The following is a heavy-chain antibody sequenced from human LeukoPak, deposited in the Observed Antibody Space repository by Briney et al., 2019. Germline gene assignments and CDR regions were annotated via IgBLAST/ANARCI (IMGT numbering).Heavy chain of an antibody. J-gene: IGHJ3*02. V-gene: IGHV3-33*03. CDR2: IWYDGRNK. Sequence: PGRSLRLSCAASGFTFSSYGMHWVRQAPGKGQEWVAVIWYDGRNKFYADSLKGRFTISRDHSKNTLYLQMNSLRAEDTAVYYCGTAVSRYTITWVGFDIWGQGTRVTVSS. CDR1: GFTFSSYG. D-gene: IGHD6-13*01. CDR3: GTAVSRYTITWVGFDI.